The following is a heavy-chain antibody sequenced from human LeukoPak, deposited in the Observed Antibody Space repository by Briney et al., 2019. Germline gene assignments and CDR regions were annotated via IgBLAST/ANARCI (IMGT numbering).Heavy chain of an antibody. CDR1: GFTFSSYG. CDR2: IWYDGSNK. D-gene: IGHD1-26*01. J-gene: IGHJ6*03. CDR3: AKDPRGSYSRDYYYYVDV. V-gene: IGHV3-33*06. Sequence: GRSLRLSCAASGFTFSSYGMHWVRQAPGKGLEWVAVIWYDGSNKYYADSVKGRFTISRDNSKNTLYLQMDSLRAEDAAVYYCAKDPRGSYSRDYYYYVDVWGKGTTVTVSS.